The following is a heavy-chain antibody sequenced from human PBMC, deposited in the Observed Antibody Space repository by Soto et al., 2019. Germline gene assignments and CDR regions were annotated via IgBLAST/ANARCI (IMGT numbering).Heavy chain of an antibody. CDR2: INHSGST. J-gene: IGHJ5*02. CDR3: ARESSSWSTVES. V-gene: IGHV4-34*01. Sequence: PSETLSLTCAVYGGSFIGYYWIFIRQPPWKGLEWIGEINHSGSTNYNPSLKSRVTISVDTSKNQFSLKLSSVTAADTAVYYCARESSSWSTVESWGQGTLVTVSS. CDR1: GGSFIGYY. D-gene: IGHD6-13*01.